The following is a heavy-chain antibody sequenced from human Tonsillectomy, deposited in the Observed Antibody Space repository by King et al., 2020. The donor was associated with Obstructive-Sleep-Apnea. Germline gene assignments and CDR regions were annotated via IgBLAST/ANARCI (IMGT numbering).Heavy chain of an antibody. CDR3: AKDYEEKGVTAFDL. J-gene: IGHJ4*02. CDR1: GFTFDDYA. CDR2: FSWNSGSI. D-gene: IGHD2-21*02. V-gene: IGHV3-9*01. Sequence: QLVQSGGDLVQPGRSLRLSCAASGFTFDDYAMHWVRQAPGKGLEWVSGFSWNSGSIAYAVSVKGRFTISRDNAKNSLYLQMNSLRAEDTALYYCAKDYEEKGVTAFDLWGQGTLVTVSS.